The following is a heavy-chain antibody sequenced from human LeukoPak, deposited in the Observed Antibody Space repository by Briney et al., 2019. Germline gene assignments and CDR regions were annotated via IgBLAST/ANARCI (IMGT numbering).Heavy chain of an antibody. J-gene: IGHJ4*02. D-gene: IGHD2-15*01. CDR3: SRSRDSGAFYFDS. Sequence: GGSLRLSCAASGFTFSAYWMHWVRQAPGKGLVWVSRIYNDGSSRSYADSVKGRFTISRDNAKNTLYLQMNSLRAEDTALYFCSRSRDSGAFYFDSWGQGALVTASS. V-gene: IGHV3-74*01. CDR2: IYNDGSSR. CDR1: GFTFSAYW.